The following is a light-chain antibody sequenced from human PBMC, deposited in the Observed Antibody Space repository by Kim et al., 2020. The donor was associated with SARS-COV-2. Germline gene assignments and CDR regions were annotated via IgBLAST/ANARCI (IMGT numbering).Light chain of an antibody. V-gene: IGKV3-11*01. CDR2: DAS. CDR1: QSVSSY. Sequence: LSPGERATLSCRASQSVSSYLAWYQQKPGQAPRLLFYDASNRATGIPARFSGSGSGTDFTLTISSLEPEDFAVYYCQQRSNWPYTFGQGTKLEI. J-gene: IGKJ2*01. CDR3: QQRSNWPYT.